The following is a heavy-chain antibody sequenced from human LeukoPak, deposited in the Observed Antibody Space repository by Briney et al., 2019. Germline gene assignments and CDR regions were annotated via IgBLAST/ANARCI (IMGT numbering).Heavy chain of an antibody. Sequence: GGSLRLSCAASGFTFSGYWMSWVRQTPEKGLEWVANIKQDGYEKYYVDSVKGRFTISRDNAKNSLYLQINSLRADDTAVYYCAGGKIVEPTTLIYWGQGTLVTVSS. V-gene: IGHV3-7*01. J-gene: IGHJ4*02. CDR3: AGGKIVEPTTLIY. D-gene: IGHD1-26*01. CDR2: IKQDGYEK. CDR1: GFTFSGYW.